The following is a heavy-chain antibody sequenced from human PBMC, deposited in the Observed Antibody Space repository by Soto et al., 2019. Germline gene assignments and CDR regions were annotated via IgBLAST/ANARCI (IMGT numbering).Heavy chain of an antibody. CDR1: GYTFTSYG. V-gene: IGHV1-18*01. J-gene: IGHJ4*02. CDR2: ISAYNGNT. CDR3: ARLFRILEGLLWPPLYFDY. D-gene: IGHD3-3*01. Sequence: QVQLVQSGAEGKKTGVSVKVSYQASGYTFTSYGISWVLQAPGQGLEWMGWISAYNGNTNYAQKLQGRGTMTTDTSTSTADKELRSLRSDDTAVYYSARLFRILEGLLWPPLYFDYWGQGTLVTVSS.